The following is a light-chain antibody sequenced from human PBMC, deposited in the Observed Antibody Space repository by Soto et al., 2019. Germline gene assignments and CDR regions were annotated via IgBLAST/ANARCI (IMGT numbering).Light chain of an antibody. V-gene: IGLV2-14*02. CDR2: EVS. J-gene: IGLJ1*01. CDR3: SSYTSSRAYV. Sequence: QSVLTQPASVSGSPGQSITISCTGTSSDVGSYNLVSWYQQHPGKAPKLMIHEVSNRPSGVSNRFSGSKSGNTASLTISGLQAEDEADYYCSSYTSSRAYVFGIGTKVTVL. CDR1: SSDVGSYNL.